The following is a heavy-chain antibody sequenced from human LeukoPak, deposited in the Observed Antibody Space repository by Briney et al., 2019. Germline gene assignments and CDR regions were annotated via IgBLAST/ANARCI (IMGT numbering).Heavy chain of an antibody. J-gene: IGHJ4*02. Sequence: AGGSLRLSCAASGFTLSSYAMHWVRQAPGKGLEWVAVISYDGSNKYYADSVKGRFTISRDNSKNTLYLQMNSLRAEDTAVYYCARGTYYYDSSGYYSIDYWGQGTLVTVSS. CDR1: GFTLSSYA. CDR3: ARGTYYYDSSGYYSIDY. V-gene: IGHV3-30-3*01. CDR2: ISYDGSNK. D-gene: IGHD3-22*01.